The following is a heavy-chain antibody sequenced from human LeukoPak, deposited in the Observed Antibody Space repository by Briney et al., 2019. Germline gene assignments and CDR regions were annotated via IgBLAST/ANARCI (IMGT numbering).Heavy chain of an antibody. Sequence: GGSLRLSCAASGFTFDDYAMHWVRQAPGKGLEWVSGISWNSGSIGYADSVKGRFTISRDNAKNSLYLQINSLRAEDTAVYYCATKSGNYFNYWGQGTLVTVSS. J-gene: IGHJ4*02. D-gene: IGHD1-26*01. CDR1: GFTFDDYA. CDR2: ISWNSGSI. CDR3: ATKSGNYFNY. V-gene: IGHV3-9*01.